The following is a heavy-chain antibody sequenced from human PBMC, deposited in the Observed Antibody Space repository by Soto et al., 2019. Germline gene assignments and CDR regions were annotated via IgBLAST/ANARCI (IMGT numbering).Heavy chain of an antibody. D-gene: IGHD3-10*01. V-gene: IGHV3-74*01. CDR3: ARVGRDYYYGMDV. CDR2: INSDGSST. CDR1: GFTFSSYW. J-gene: IGHJ6*02. Sequence: PGGSLRLSCAASGFTFSSYWMHWVRQAPGKGLVWVSRINSDGSSTSYADSVKGRFTISRDNAKNTLYLQMNSLRAEDTAVYYCARVGRDYYYGMDVWGQGTTVTVSS.